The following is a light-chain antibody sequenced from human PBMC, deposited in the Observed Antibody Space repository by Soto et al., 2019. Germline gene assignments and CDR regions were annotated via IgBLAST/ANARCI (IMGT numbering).Light chain of an antibody. CDR1: QSVSNSY. CDR3: QQYHNSQYT. V-gene: IGKV3-20*01. J-gene: IGKJ2*01. Sequence: EIVLTQSPGTLSLSPGERAALSCRASQSVSNSYLAWYQQKPGQAPRLLIYDSSSRATGIPDRFSGSRSGTDFTLTISRLEPDDFAVYYCQQYHNSQYTFGQGTKLEIK. CDR2: DSS.